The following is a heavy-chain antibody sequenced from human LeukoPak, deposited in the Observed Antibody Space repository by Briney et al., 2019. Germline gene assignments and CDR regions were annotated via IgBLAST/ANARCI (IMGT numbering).Heavy chain of an antibody. J-gene: IGHJ4*02. V-gene: IGHV4-59*12. CDR3: ARSIAARPFDY. D-gene: IGHD6-6*01. CDR2: IYYSGST. CDR1: GGSNSSYY. Sequence: PSETLSLTCTVSGGSNSSYYWSWLRQPPGKGLEWIGYIYYSGSTNYNPSLKSRVTISVDTSKNQFSLKLSSVTAADTAVYYCARSIAARPFDYWGQGTLVTVSS.